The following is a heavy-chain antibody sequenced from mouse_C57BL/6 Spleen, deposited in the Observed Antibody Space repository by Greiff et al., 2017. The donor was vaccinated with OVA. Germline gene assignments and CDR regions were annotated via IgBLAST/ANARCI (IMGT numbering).Heavy chain of an antibody. CDR2: IRSKSNNYAT. CDR3: VRHPWDGPFDY. V-gene: IGHV10-1*01. Sequence: GGGLVQPKGSLKLSCAASGFSFNTYAMNWVRQAPGKGLEWVARIRSKSNNYATYYADSVKDRFTISRDDSESMLYLQMNNLKTEDTAMYYCVRHPWDGPFDYWGQGTTLTVSS. J-gene: IGHJ2*01. D-gene: IGHD4-1*01. CDR1: GFSFNTYA.